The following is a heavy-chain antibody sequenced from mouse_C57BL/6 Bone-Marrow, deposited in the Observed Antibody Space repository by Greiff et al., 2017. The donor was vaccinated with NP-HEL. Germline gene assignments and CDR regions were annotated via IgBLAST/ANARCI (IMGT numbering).Heavy chain of an antibody. CDR1: GYTFTDYY. J-gene: IGHJ2*01. V-gene: IGHV1-26*01. CDR2: INPNNGGT. Sequence: EVQLQQSGPVLVKPGASVKMSCKASGYTFTDYYMNWVKQSHGKSLEWIGDINPNNGGTSYDQKFKGKATLTVDKSSSTAYMELRSLTSEDSAVYYCARSVLDYWGQGTTLTVSS. CDR3: ARSVLDY.